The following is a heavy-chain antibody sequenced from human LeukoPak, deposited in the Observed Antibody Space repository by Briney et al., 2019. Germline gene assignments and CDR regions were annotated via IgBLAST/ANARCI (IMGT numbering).Heavy chain of an antibody. CDR3: ARTAGWSYGFDY. D-gene: IGHD5-18*01. V-gene: IGHV4-31*03. CDR1: GGSISTGGYY. CDR2: IYNSGTT. J-gene: IGHJ4*02. Sequence: PSETLSLTCTVSGGSISTGGYYWTWIRQHPGTGLEWIGYIYNSGTTYYNPSLESRVTISGDTSKNQFSLKLNSVTAADTAVYYCARTAGWSYGFDYWGQGTLVTVSS.